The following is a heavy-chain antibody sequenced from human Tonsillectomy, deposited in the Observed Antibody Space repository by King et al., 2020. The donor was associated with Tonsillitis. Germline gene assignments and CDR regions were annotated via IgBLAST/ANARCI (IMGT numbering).Heavy chain of an antibody. Sequence: VQLVESGGGLVQPGGSLRLSCAASGFTFSSYAMSWVRQAPGKGLEWVSAISGSGGSTYYADSVKGRFTISRDNSKNTLYLQMNSLRAEDTAVYYCAKDRPVLMVYAIYGFDPWGQGTLVTVSS. CDR2: ISGSGGST. D-gene: IGHD2-8*01. CDR3: AKDRPVLMVYAIYGFDP. V-gene: IGHV3-23*04. CDR1: GFTFSSYA. J-gene: IGHJ5*02.